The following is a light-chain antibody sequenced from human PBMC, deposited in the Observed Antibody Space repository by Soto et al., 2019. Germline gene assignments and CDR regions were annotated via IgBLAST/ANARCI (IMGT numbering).Light chain of an antibody. V-gene: IGLV2-8*01. Sequence: QSVLTQPPSASGSPGQSVTISCTGTSSDVGGSNFVSWYQQYPGKAPKLMIYAVTKRPSGVPDRFSGSKSGNTASLTVSGLQAEDEADYYCSSYACISYAGSRIVVFGGGTKVTVL. CDR1: SSDVGGSNF. CDR2: AVT. J-gene: IGLJ3*02. CDR3: SSYACISYAGSRIVV.